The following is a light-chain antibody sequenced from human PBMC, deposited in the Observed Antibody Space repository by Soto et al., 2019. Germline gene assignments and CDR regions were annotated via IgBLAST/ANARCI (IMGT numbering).Light chain of an antibody. J-gene: IGKJ1*01. CDR1: QNINNF. Sequence: DIQLTQSPSTLSASVGDRVTITCRASQNINNFLAWYQQKPGKAPKLLIYTTSTLEHGVPSRFSGRGSGTDFTLTISSLHPDDLATYFCQQYYSDWTFGQGTKVEI. CDR3: QQYYSDWT. CDR2: TTS. V-gene: IGKV1-5*03.